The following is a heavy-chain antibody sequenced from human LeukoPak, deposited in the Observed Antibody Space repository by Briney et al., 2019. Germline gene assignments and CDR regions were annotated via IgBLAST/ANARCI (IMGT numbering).Heavy chain of an antibody. J-gene: IGHJ6*02. D-gene: IGHD3-3*01. CDR2: INPNSGGT. V-gene: IGHV1-2*02. CDR3: ARESRITIFGVVNPPPYCGMDV. CDR1: GYTFTGYY. Sequence: ASVKVSCKASGYTFTGYYMHWVRQAPGQGLEWMGWINPNSGGTNYAQKFQGRVTMTRDTSISTAYMELSRLRSDDTAVYYCARESRITIFGVVNPPPYCGMDVWGQGTTVTVAS.